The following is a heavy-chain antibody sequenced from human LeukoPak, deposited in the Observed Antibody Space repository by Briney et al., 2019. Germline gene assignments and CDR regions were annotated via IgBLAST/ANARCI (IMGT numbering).Heavy chain of an antibody. D-gene: IGHD1-26*01. J-gene: IGHJ6*02. CDR3: ARDWGEEWELRDYYGMDV. Sequence: GGSLRLSCAASGFTFSSYSMNWVRQAPGKGLEWVSAIRNSRSYIYYADSVKGRFTISRDNAKNSLYLQMNSLRAEDTAVYYCARDWGEEWELRDYYGMDVWGQGTTVTVSS. CDR1: GFTFSSYS. V-gene: IGHV3-21*01. CDR2: IRNSRSYI.